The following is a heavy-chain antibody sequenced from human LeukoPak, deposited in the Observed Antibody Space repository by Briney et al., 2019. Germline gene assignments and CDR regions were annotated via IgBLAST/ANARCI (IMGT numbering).Heavy chain of an antibody. V-gene: IGHV3-11*01. J-gene: IGHJ4*02. CDR1: GVSFSDYY. CDR3: ARDTAGNDY. D-gene: IGHD6-13*01. CDR2: ISSDGGAM. Sequence: GGSLRLSCAASGVSFSDYYMTWIRQAPGKGLEWVSSISSDGGAMYYADSVKGRFTISRDNAKNSLYLQMNSLRAEDTAIYYCARDTAGNDYWGQGTLVTVSS.